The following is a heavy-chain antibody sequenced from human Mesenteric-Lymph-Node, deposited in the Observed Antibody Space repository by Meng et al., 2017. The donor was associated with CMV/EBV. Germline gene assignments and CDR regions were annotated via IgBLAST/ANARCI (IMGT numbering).Heavy chain of an antibody. V-gene: IGHV3-66*01. CDR1: GFNVRDKY. CDR3: TGDSVSNPNLDY. CDR2: IYRGDNT. D-gene: IGHD3-10*01. Sequence: VARGEAGGGLVQPGGSLGPSGAASGFNVRDKYMSWVRQAPGKGLEWVCIIYRGDNTYYIDSVKDRFTVSRDNSKNTMYLQMNSLRVEDTAVYYCTGDSVSNPNLDYWGQGTLVTVSS. J-gene: IGHJ4*02.